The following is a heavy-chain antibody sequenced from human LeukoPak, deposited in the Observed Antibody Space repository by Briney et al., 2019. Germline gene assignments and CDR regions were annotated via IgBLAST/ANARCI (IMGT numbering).Heavy chain of an antibody. CDR3: MKDGPSWGLL. V-gene: IGHV4-4*07. CDR2: TIPASGSM. J-gene: IGHJ4*02. CDR1: GISINPYY. D-gene: IGHD3-16*01. Sequence: PSETLSLTCTVSGISINPYYWTWIRQPAGKGLKWIGRTIPASGSMNYNPSLKSRVTMSVDTSKNQLSLEMTSVTAADTAVYYCMKDGPSWGLLWGLGTLVTVSS.